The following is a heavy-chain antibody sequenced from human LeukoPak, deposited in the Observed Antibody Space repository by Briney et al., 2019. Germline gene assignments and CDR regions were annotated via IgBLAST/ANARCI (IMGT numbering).Heavy chain of an antibody. Sequence: ASVKVSCKASGYTFTGYYMHWVRQAPGQGLEWMGWINPNSGGTNYAQKFQGRVTMTRDTSISTAYMELSRLRSDDTAVYYCARDHKYDFWSGSDAFDIWGQGTMVTFSS. J-gene: IGHJ3*02. CDR2: INPNSGGT. D-gene: IGHD3-3*01. V-gene: IGHV1-2*02. CDR1: GYTFTGYY. CDR3: ARDHKYDFWSGSDAFDI.